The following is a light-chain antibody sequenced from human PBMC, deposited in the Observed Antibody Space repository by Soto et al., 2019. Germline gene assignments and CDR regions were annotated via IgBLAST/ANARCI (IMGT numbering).Light chain of an antibody. CDR1: SSDVGAYDY. CDR2: EVT. J-gene: IGLJ1*01. V-gene: IGLV2-14*01. CDR3: SSYTTSTGLEYV. Sequence: QSVLTQPASVSGSPGQSITISCTGTSSDVGAYDYVSWYQQHPGKAPKLIIYEVTYRPSGVSNRFSGSQSGNTASLTISGLQAEDEADYYCSSYTTSTGLEYVFGTGTKVTVL.